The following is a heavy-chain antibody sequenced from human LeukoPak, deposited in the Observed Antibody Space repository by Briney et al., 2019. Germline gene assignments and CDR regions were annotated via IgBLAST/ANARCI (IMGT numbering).Heavy chain of an antibody. CDR2: IKQDGSEK. J-gene: IGHJ4*02. D-gene: IGHD3-10*01. CDR1: GFTFSSYW. Sequence: PGGSLRVSCVASGFTFSSYWMSRVRQAPGKGLEWVADIKQDGSEKYYVDSIKGRFTISRDNAKNSLYLQMNSLRAEDTAVYYCARGYYYGSGSYLGYWGQGTLVTVSS. CDR3: ARGYYYGSGSYLGY. V-gene: IGHV3-7*03.